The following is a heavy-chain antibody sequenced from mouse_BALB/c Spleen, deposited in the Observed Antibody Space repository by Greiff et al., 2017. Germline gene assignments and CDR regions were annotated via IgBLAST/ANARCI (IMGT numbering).Heavy chain of an antibody. CDR3: ARDYDYVAY. V-gene: IGHV5-6-5*01. CDR2: ISSGGST. D-gene: IGHD2-4*01. J-gene: IGHJ3*01. CDR1: GFTFSSYA. Sequence: EVKLVESGGGLVKPGGSLKLSCAASGFTFSSYAMSWVRQTPEKRLEWVASISSGGSTYYPDSVKGRFTISSGNARNILYLQMSSLRSEDTAVYYYARDYDYVAYWGQGTLVTVSA.